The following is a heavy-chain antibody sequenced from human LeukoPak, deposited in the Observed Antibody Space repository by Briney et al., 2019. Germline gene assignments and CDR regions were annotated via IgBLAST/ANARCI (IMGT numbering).Heavy chain of an antibody. D-gene: IGHD3-10*01. CDR1: GFSVSLYG. CDR3: ARGLRQADLAPLEY. CDR2: LRSDTNSE. V-gene: IGHV3-30*02. Sequence: GGSLRLSCAASGFSVSLYGMHWVRQAPGKGLEWVAFLRSDTNSEHYAVSVKGRFAISRDTSKDTLNLQMRGLRVEDTALYYCARGLRQADLAPLEYWGQGTQVIVSS. J-gene: IGHJ4*02.